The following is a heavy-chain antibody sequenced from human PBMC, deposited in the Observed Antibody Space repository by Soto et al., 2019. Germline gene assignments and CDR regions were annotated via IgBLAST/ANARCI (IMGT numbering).Heavy chain of an antibody. V-gene: IGHV3-23*01. D-gene: IGHD2-21*02. CDR2: ILSSGSST. J-gene: IGHJ4*02. CDR3: AKRDVVTAIHYLDY. Sequence: EVQLLESGGGLVQPGGSLRLSCAASGFTFSSYAMSWVRQAPGKGLEWVSTILSSGSSTYYADSVKGRFTISRDNSKNTLYLQINSLRAEDTAIYYCAKRDVVTAIHYLDYWGQGTLVTVSS. CDR1: GFTFSSYA.